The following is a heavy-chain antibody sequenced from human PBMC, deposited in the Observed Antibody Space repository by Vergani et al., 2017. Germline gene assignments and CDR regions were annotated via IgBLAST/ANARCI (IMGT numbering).Heavy chain of an antibody. D-gene: IGHD2-2*01. CDR2: INHSGST. V-gene: IGHV4-34*01. CDR1: GGSFSGYY. CDR3: ARDLPFCPICSSTRRYNWFDP. J-gene: IGHJ5*02. Sequence: QVQLQQWGAGLLKPSETLSLTCAVYGGSFSGYYWSWIRQPPGKGLEWIGEINHSGSTNYNPSLKSRVTISVDTSKNQFSLKLSSVTAADTAVYYCARDLPFCPICSSTRRYNWFDPWGQGTLVTVSS.